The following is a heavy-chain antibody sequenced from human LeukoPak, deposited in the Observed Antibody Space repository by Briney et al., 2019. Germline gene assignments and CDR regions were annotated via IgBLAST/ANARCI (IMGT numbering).Heavy chain of an antibody. CDR2: LNWNGIST. CDR3: VRDRTKRTDFYYYGMDV. V-gene: IGHV3-20*04. Sequence: GSLRLSCAASGFNFDDYGMNWGRQAPGKGLEWGSGLNWNGISTAYADSVKGRFTISRDNDKNSLYLQMNSLRAEDTALYYCVRDRTKRTDFYYYGMDVWGQGTTVTVSS. J-gene: IGHJ6*02. D-gene: IGHD1-7*01. CDR1: GFNFDDYG.